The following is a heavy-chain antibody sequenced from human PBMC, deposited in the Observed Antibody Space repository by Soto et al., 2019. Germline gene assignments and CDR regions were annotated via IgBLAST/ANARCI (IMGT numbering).Heavy chain of an antibody. CDR1: GYTFASYA. J-gene: IGHJ4*02. D-gene: IGHD2-2*01. CDR3: ARDPPPPAS. CDR2: ISAYHGNT. V-gene: IGHV1-18*01. Sequence: QVQLVQSGAAVKKPGASVKVSCKASGYTFASYAISWMRQAPGQGLEWMGWISAYHGNTNYAQKLQGRVTMTTDTSTPTAYMELRILRSDDTAVYLCARDPPPPASWGQGNLVTVSS.